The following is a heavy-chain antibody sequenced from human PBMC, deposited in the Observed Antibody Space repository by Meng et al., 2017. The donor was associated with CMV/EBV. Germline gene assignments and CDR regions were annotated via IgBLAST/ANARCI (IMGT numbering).Heavy chain of an antibody. J-gene: IGHJ6*02. CDR2: IIPILGIA. D-gene: IGHD7-27*01. V-gene: IGHV1-69*10. Sequence: SVKVSCKASGYTFTSYGISWVRQAPGQGLEWMGGIIPILGIANYAQKFQGRVTITADKSTSTAYMELSSLRSEDTAVYYCARGSWGDWGSFYYYGMDVWGQGTTVTVSS. CDR1: GYTFTSYG. CDR3: ARGSWGDWGSFYYYGMDV.